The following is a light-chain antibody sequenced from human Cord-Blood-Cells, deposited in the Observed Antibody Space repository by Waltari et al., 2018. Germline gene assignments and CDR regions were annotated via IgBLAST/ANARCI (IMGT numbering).Light chain of an antibody. CDR1: RSDVGGYNY. V-gene: IGLV2-11*01. CDR3: CSYAGSYTLV. CDR2: DVS. Sequence: QSALTQPRSVSGSPGQSVTISCTGTRSDVGGYNYVPWYQQHPGKAPKLMIYDVSKRPSGVPDRFSGSKSGNTASLTISGLQAEDEADYYCCSYAGSYTLVFGTGTKVTVL. J-gene: IGLJ1*01.